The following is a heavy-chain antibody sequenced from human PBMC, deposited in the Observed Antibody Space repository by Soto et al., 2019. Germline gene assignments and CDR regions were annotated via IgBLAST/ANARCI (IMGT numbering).Heavy chain of an antibody. Sequence: QVQLVESGGGVVQPGRSLRLSCAASGFTFSSYGMHWVRQAPGKGLEWVAVISYDGSNKYYADSVKGRFTISRDNSKNTLYLQMNSLRAEDTAVYYCAKYVYGHWYFDLWGRGTLVTVSS. J-gene: IGHJ2*01. D-gene: IGHD3-10*01. V-gene: IGHV3-30*18. CDR1: GFTFSSYG. CDR3: AKYVYGHWYFDL. CDR2: ISYDGSNK.